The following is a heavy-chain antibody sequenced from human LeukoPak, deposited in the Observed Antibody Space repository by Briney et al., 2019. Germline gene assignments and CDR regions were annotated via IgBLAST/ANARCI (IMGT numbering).Heavy chain of an antibody. CDR2: ISANNGDT. J-gene: IGHJ4*02. Sequence: ASVKVSCKASGGTFSSYAISWVRQAPGQGLEWMGWISANNGDTDYPPKLQDRVTMTTDTYTSTAYMELRSLRSDDTAMYYCARESHETREDYWGQGTLVTVSS. CDR1: GGTFSSYA. D-gene: IGHD1-1*01. V-gene: IGHV1-18*01. CDR3: ARESHETREDY.